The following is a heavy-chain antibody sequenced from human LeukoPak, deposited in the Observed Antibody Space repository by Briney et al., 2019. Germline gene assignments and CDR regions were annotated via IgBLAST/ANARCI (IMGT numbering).Heavy chain of an antibody. J-gene: IGHJ5*02. CDR1: GFTFSSYA. D-gene: IGHD3-10*01. CDR2: ISGSGGST. Sequence: GGSLRLSCAVSGFTFSSYAMSWVRQAPGKGLEWVSAISGSGGSTYYADSVKGRFTISRDNSKNTLYLQMNSLRAEDTAVYYCAKLIRSGSYYKTWGQGTLVTVSS. V-gene: IGHV3-23*01. CDR3: AKLIRSGSYYKT.